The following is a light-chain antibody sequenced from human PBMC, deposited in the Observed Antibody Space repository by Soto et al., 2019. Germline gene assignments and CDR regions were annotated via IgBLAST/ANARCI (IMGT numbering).Light chain of an antibody. J-gene: IGKJ5*01. CDR2: GAS. V-gene: IGKV3-15*01. CDR3: QQYKSWPPFT. CDR1: QSLDQS. Sequence: EILMTQSPATLSVSPGDSATLSCRASQSLDQSLAWYQQKAGQAPRLLIYGASTRATGIPARFSGSGSGTEFTLTISSLQSEDFAVYYCQQYKSWPPFTFGQGTRLEIK.